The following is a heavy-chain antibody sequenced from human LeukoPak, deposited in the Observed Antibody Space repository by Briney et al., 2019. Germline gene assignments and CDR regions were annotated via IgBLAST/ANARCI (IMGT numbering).Heavy chain of an antibody. J-gene: IGHJ4*02. Sequence: GGSLRLSCAASGFTFSSYAMSWVRQAPGKGLEWVSAISGSGGSTYYADSVKGRFTISRDNSKNTLYLQMNSLRAEDTAVYYCAKDRARKYYDILTGYAFDYWGQGTLVTVSS. CDR2: ISGSGGST. V-gene: IGHV3-23*01. CDR1: GFTFSSYA. D-gene: IGHD3-9*01. CDR3: AKDRARKYYDILTGYAFDY.